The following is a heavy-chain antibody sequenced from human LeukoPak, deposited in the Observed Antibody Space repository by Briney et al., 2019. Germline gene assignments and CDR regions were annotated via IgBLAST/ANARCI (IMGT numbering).Heavy chain of an antibody. CDR2: IYYSGST. D-gene: IGHD3-9*01. CDR1: GGSISSSSYY. J-gene: IGHJ4*02. V-gene: IGHV4-39*01. CDR3: ARLRYFDWFLDY. Sequence: SETLSLTCTVSGGSISSSSYYWGWIRQPPGKGLEWIGSIYYSGSTYYNPSLKSRVTISVDTSKNQFSLKLSSVTAADTAVYYCARLRYFDWFLDYWGQGTLVTVSS.